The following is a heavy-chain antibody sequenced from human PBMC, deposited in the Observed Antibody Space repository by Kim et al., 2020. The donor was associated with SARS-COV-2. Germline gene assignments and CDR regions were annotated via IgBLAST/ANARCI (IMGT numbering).Heavy chain of an antibody. J-gene: IGHJ4*02. CDR3: ARRTGAGNGYDFDY. CDR1: GGSISSSSYY. V-gene: IGHV4-39*01. D-gene: IGHD5-12*01. Sequence: SETLSLTCTVSGGSISSSSYYWGWIRQPPGKGLEWIGSIYYSGSTYYNPSLKSRVTISVDTSKNQFSLKLSSVTAADTAVYYCARRTGAGNGYDFDYWGQGTLVTVSS. CDR2: IYYSGST.